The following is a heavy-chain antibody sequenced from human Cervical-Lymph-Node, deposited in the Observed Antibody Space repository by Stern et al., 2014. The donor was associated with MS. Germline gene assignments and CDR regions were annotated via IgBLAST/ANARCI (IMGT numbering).Heavy chain of an antibody. Sequence: VQLVESGGGVVQPGRSLRLSCAASGFSFSSYGMHWVRQAPGKGLDWVAVRSYDGTDNYYADSVEGRFTISRDNSKNTRYLQMNSLRPEDTAVYYCANAAALACRSASCYKAFEHWGQGILVTVSS. V-gene: IGHV3-30*18. CDR1: GFSFSSYG. CDR3: ANAAALACRSASCYKAFEH. J-gene: IGHJ4*02. D-gene: IGHD2-2*02. CDR2: RSYDGTDN.